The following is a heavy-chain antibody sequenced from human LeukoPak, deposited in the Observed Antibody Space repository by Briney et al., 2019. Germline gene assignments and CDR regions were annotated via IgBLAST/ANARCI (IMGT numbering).Heavy chain of an antibody. CDR1: GGSISSGGYY. CDR3: ARPYSSGATDAFDI. Sequence: SETLSLTCTVSGGSISSGGYYWSWIRQHPGKGLEWTGYIYYSGSTYYNPSLKSRVTISVDTSKNQFSLKLSSVTAADTAVYYCARPYSSGATDAFDIWGQGTMVTVSS. J-gene: IGHJ3*02. CDR2: IYYSGST. D-gene: IGHD6-19*01. V-gene: IGHV4-31*03.